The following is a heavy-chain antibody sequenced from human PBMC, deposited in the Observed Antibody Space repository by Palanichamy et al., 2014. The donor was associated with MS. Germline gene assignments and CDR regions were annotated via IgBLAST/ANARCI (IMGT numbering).Heavy chain of an antibody. D-gene: IGHD3/OR15-3a*01. CDR2: ISGDDRA. V-gene: IGHV3-53*01. CDR3: VRGRGTFWTTYYFDS. CDR1: GFTVSDNY. J-gene: IGHJ4*02. Sequence: EVQLVESGGALIQPGKSLRLSCAPSGFTVSDNYMAWVRQAPGKGLDWVATISGDDRAFYADSVKGRSSLSRDTSNNTLYLQMDSLNVDDTAVYYCVRGRGTFWTTYYFDSWGQGTLVTVSS.